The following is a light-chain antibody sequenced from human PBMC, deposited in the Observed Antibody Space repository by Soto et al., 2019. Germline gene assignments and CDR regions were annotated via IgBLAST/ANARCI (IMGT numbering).Light chain of an antibody. CDR2: AAS. V-gene: IGKV1-27*01. J-gene: IGKJ1*01. CDR1: QGISTY. CDR3: QNYNGAPWT. Sequence: DIQMTQSPSSLSASVGDRVTITCRASQGISTYLVWYQQKPGTVPKLLIFAASTLQSGVPSRFSGSASGSDFTLIISSLQPEDVAIYYCQNYNGAPWTFCQGTKVEIK.